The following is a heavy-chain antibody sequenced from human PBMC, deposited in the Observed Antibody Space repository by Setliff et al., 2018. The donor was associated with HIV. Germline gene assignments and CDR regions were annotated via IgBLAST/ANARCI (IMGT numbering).Heavy chain of an antibody. CDR1: GGPISTNDYY. V-gene: IGHV4-39*01. J-gene: IGHJ4*02. CDR3: ARQSGYSYGYPTYYFDY. D-gene: IGHD5-18*01. CDR2: VHYGGSI. Sequence: PSETLSLTCTVSGGPISTNDYYWGFIRQSPGKGLEWIASVHYGGSIFYNPSLKSRVSLSVGTSKRQFFLNLSSATAADTAVYYCARQSGYSYGYPTYYFDYWGQGTLVTVSS.